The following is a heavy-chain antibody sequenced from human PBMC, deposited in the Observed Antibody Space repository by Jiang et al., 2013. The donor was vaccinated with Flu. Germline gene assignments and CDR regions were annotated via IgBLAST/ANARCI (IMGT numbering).Heavy chain of an antibody. CDR3: ANGKLGARPSSRLFDY. CDR2: ISGSGGST. V-gene: IGHV3-23*01. J-gene: IGHJ4*02. D-gene: IGHD6-6*01. Sequence: EWVSAISGSGGSTYYADSVKGRFTISRDNSKNTLYLQMNSLRAEDTAVYYCANGKLGARPSSRLFDYWGQGTLVTVSS.